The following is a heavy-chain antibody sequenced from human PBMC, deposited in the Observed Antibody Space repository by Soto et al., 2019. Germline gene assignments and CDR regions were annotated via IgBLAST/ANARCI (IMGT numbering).Heavy chain of an antibody. CDR1: GFTFSDSS. CDR2: ISSSGSTI. D-gene: IGHD2-8*01. V-gene: IGHV3-11*01. CDR3: AKDRVVLMVYAPYFDY. Sequence: GFTFSDSSMSWIHQAPGKGLEWVSYISSSGSTIYYADSVKGRFTISRDNAKNSLYLQMNSLRAEDTAVYYCAKDRVVLMVYAPYFDYWGQGTLVTVSS. J-gene: IGHJ4*02.